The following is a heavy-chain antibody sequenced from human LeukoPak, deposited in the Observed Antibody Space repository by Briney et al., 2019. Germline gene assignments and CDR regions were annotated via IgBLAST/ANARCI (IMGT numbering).Heavy chain of an antibody. D-gene: IGHD4-17*01. V-gene: IGHV3-48*03. CDR2: IGSSGSTI. CDR3: ARDSPYDYGDYPAEMDY. Sequence: GGSLRLSCAASGFTFSSYEMNWVRQAPGKGLEWVSYIGSSGSTIYYADSVRGRFTISRDNAKNSLYLQMNSLRAEDTAVYYCARDSPYDYGDYPAEMDYWGQGTLVTVSS. J-gene: IGHJ4*02. CDR1: GFTFSSYE.